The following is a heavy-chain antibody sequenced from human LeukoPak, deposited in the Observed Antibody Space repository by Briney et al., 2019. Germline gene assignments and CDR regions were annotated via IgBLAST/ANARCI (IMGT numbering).Heavy chain of an antibody. D-gene: IGHD3-10*01. CDR2: IYYTGST. J-gene: IGHJ4*02. Sequence: SETLSLTCTVSGGSISSGGYYWSWIRQHPGKGLEWIGYIYYTGSTYYNPSLKSRVTISVDTSKNQFSLKLSSVTAADTAVYYCAREWGSGSPYWGQGTLVTVSS. CDR3: AREWGSGSPY. CDR1: GGSISSGGYY. V-gene: IGHV4-31*03.